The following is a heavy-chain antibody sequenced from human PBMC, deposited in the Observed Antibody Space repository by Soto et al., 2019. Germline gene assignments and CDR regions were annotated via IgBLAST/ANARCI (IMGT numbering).Heavy chain of an antibody. J-gene: IGHJ5*02. V-gene: IGHV4-4*02. CDR2: IYHSGST. Sequence: PSETLSLTCAVSGGSISSSNWWSWVRQPPGKGLEWIGEIYHSGSTNYNPSLKSRVTISVDKSKNQFSLKLSSVTAADTAVYYCARGLFWGERGYSGYDPTPRWFDPWGQGTLVTVSS. D-gene: IGHD5-12*01. CDR3: ARGLFWGERGYSGYDPTPRWFDP. CDR1: GGSISSSNW.